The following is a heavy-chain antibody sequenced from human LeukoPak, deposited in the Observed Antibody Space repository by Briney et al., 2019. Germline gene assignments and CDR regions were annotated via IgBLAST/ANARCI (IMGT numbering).Heavy chain of an antibody. V-gene: IGHV4-39*07. CDR2: IYYSGST. CDR1: GGSISSNTYY. J-gene: IGHJ4*02. Sequence: SETLSLTCTVSGGSISSNTYYWGWIRQPPGKGLEWIGYIYYSGSTYYNPSLKSRVTISVDTSKNQFSLKLSSVTAADTAVYYCAGSGYSYGVDYWGQGTLVTVSS. CDR3: AGSGYSYGVDY. D-gene: IGHD5-18*01.